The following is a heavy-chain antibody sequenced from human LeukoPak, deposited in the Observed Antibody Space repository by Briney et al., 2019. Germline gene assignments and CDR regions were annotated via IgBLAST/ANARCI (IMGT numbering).Heavy chain of an antibody. V-gene: IGHV3-23*01. D-gene: IGHD2-2*01. J-gene: IGHJ5*02. CDR3: ARVPSSASCYFCYFDP. Sequence: GGSLRLSCAASGFTFSSYAMGWVRPAPGKGLEWVSGISGSGGTTYYADSVRGRFTNSRDNSKTTVYMQMKSLRVEDTAVYYCARVPSSASCYFCYFDPWGQGTLVTVSS. CDR1: GFTFSSYA. CDR2: ISGSGGTT.